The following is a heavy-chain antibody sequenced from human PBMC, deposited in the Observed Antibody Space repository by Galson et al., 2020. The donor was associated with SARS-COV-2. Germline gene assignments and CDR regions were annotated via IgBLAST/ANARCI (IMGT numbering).Heavy chain of an antibody. CDR2: IKRRIDGETT. V-gene: IGHV3-15*01. J-gene: IGHJ6*03. D-gene: IGHD3-10*01. Sequence: GGSLRLSCAVSGFTFSNAWMIWVRQAPGKGLEWVGRIKRRIDGETTDYAASVIGRFIISRDDLKNTLYLHMNGLKTEDTGVYYCAIRFGGLGYMDVWGKGTTVTVSS. CDR3: AIRFGGLGYMDV. CDR1: GFTFSNAW.